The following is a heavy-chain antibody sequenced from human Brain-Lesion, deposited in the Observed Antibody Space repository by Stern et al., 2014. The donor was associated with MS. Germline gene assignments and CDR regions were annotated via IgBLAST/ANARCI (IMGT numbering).Heavy chain of an antibody. Sequence: VQLVESGGGVVQPGRPLRLSCAASGFTFSDFAMHWVRQAPGKGLEWVATISDDGSYKYYADSVKGRFTVSRDNPRNTLYMEMNSLRAEDTALYYCVKESQSSTYFFDLWGQGSPVTVSS. J-gene: IGHJ4*02. V-gene: IGHV3-30*18. D-gene: IGHD2/OR15-2a*01. CDR2: ISDDGSYK. CDR1: GFTFSDFA. CDR3: VKESQSSTYFFDL.